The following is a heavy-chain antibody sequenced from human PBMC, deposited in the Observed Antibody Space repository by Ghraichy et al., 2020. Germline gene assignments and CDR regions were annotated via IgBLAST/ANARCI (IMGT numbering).Heavy chain of an antibody. D-gene: IGHD6-13*01. CDR3: ARDYNTFRLAAAGPLFDY. Sequence: SQTLSLTCTVSGYSISSGYYWGWIRQPPGKGLEWIGSIYHSGSTYYNPSLKSRVTISVDTSKNQFSLKLSSVTAADTAVYYCARDYNTFRLAAAGPLFDYWGQGTLVTVSS. CDR2: IYHSGST. V-gene: IGHV4-38-2*02. CDR1: GYSISSGYY. J-gene: IGHJ4*02.